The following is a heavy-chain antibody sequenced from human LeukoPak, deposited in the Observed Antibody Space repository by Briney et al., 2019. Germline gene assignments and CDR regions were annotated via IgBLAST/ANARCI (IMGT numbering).Heavy chain of an antibody. CDR2: IRRKGNKCAT. CDR1: AISLSDTV. D-gene: IGHD3-10*01. V-gene: IGHV3-73*01. J-gene: IGHJ3*02. CDR3: TRKDSEHWFGESPEAFDI. Sequence: GGSLRLSSAPSAISLSDTVMHWVRPASGAGLEWVGRIRRKGNKCATEYVASVKGRFTISRDDSRNTAYLQMNSLKTEDTAVYYCTRKDSEHWFGESPEAFDIWGRGTMVIVSS.